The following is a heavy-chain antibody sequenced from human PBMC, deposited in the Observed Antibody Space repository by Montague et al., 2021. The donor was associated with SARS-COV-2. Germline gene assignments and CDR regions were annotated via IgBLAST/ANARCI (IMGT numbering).Heavy chain of an antibody. CDR3: CAVFSPYYYGMDV. Sequence: SLRLSCAASGFTVSSYWMSWVRQAPGKGLEWVAYINQDGSEKYYVDSVKGRYTISRDNAKNSLYLQMNSLGAEDTAVYYCCAVFSPYYYGMDVWGQGTTVTVSS. J-gene: IGHJ6*02. CDR2: INQDGSEK. CDR1: GFTVSSYW. V-gene: IGHV3-7*01.